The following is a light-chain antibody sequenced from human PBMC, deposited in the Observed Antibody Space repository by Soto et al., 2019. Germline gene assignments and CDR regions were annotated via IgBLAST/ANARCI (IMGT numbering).Light chain of an antibody. Sequence: QSVLTQPPSVYGAPGQRVTTSCTGSSSNIGAGYDVHWYQQLPGTAPKLLIYVNSNRPSGVPDRISGSKSGTSASLAITGLKAEDEADYYCQSYDSSLSAVVVGGGTKLAVL. CDR1: SSNIGAGYD. CDR3: QSYDSSLSAVV. V-gene: IGLV1-40*01. J-gene: IGLJ2*01. CDR2: VNS.